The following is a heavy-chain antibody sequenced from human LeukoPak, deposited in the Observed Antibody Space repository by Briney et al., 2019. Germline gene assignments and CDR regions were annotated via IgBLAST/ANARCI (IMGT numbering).Heavy chain of an antibody. CDR1: GYTFTGYY. Sequence: ASVKVSCKASGYTFTGYYMHWVRHAPGQGLEWMGWINPNSGGTNYAQKFQGWVTMTRDTSISTAYMELSRLRSDDTAVYYCARIRRDYYYDSSGYYYDHDAFDIWGQGTMVTVSS. V-gene: IGHV1-2*04. CDR2: INPNSGGT. J-gene: IGHJ3*02. CDR3: ARIRRDYYYDSSGYYYDHDAFDI. D-gene: IGHD3-22*01.